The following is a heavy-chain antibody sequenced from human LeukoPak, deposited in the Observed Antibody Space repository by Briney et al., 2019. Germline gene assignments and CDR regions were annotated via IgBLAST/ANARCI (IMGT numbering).Heavy chain of an antibody. CDR2: LYSGGDT. V-gene: IGHV3-53*01. CDR1: GFTVGTKY. CDR3: ARVGDHYHWYFDL. D-gene: IGHD3-10*01. Sequence: GGSLRLSCAASGFTVGTKYMNWVRQAPGKGLEWVSILYSGGDTYYADSVNGRFTISRDNSRNTLSLQMNSLRVDDTAVYYCARVGDHYHWYFDLWGRGTLVTVSS. J-gene: IGHJ2*01.